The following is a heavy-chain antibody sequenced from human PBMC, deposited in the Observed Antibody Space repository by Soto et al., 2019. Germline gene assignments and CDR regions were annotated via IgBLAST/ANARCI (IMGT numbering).Heavy chain of an antibody. CDR1: GFTFSNYA. CDR3: AKSGDDDSIGYYLEYFDY. J-gene: IGHJ4*02. V-gene: IGHV3-23*01. CDR2: ISGSVGYR. Sequence: PGGSLRLSCAASGFTFSNYAMSWVRQAPGRGLEWVSTISGSVGYRYYADSVKGRFTISRDNSKNTLYLQMSSLRAEETAVYYCAKSGDDDSIGYYLEYFDYWGQGTLVILSS. D-gene: IGHD3-22*01.